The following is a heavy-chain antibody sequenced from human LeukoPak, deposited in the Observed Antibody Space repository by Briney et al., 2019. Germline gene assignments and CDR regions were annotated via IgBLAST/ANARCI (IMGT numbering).Heavy chain of an antibody. J-gene: IGHJ3*02. CDR1: GFNFNNYW. CDR2: IKEDESEK. CDR3: ARDPVEMATSQAFDI. Sequence: PGGSLRLSCAASGFNFNNYWMSWVRQAPGKGLEWVANIKEDESEKDYVDSVKGRFTISRDNAKNSLYLQMNSLRAEDTAVYYCARDPVEMATSQAFDIWGQGTMVTVSS. V-gene: IGHV3-7*01. D-gene: IGHD5-24*01.